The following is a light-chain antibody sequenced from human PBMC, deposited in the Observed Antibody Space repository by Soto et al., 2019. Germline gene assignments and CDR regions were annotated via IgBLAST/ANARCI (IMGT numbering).Light chain of an antibody. CDR3: QQYNSYSWT. V-gene: IGKV1-5*01. J-gene: IGKJ1*01. Sequence: DIQMTQSPSTLSASDGDRVTITCRASQSISSWLAWYQQKLGRAPRLLIYDASSLESGVPSRFSGSGSGTEFTLTISSLQPDDFATYYCQQYNSYSWTFGQGTKVDIK. CDR1: QSISSW. CDR2: DAS.